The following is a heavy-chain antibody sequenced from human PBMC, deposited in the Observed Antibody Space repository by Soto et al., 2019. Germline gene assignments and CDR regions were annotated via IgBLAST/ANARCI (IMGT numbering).Heavy chain of an antibody. V-gene: IGHV1-18*01. CDR1: GYTFISYG. CDR2: ISAYNGNT. CDR3: ARDLESIAAAGLRFDP. D-gene: IGHD6-13*01. Sequence: ASVKVSCKASGYTFISYGISWVRQAPGQGLEWMGWISAYNGNTDYAQKLQGRVTMTTDTSTSTAYMELRSLRSDDTAVYYCARDLESIAAAGLRFDPWGQGTLVTVSS. J-gene: IGHJ5*02.